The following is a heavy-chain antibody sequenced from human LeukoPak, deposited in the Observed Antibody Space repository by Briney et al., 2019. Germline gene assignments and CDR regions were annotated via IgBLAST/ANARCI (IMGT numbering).Heavy chain of an antibody. Sequence: GASVKVSCKASGGTFISYAISWVRQAPGQGLEWMGRIIPIFGTANYAQMFQDRVTITTDESTSTVYIDLSSLRSEDTAVYYCARDDCSGGSCYSDYWGQGTLVTVSS. CDR1: GGTFISYA. V-gene: IGHV1-69*05. D-gene: IGHD2-15*01. CDR3: ARDDCSGGSCYSDY. J-gene: IGHJ4*02. CDR2: IIPIFGTA.